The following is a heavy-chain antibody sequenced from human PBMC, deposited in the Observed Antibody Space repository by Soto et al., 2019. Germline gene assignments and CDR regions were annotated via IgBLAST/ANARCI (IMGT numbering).Heavy chain of an antibody. CDR1: GGSISRTTYS. V-gene: IGHV4-39*01. J-gene: IGHJ5*02. D-gene: IGHD3-16*02. Sequence: QLQLQESGPGLVKPSETLSLTCTVSGGSISRTTYSWGWIRQPPGKGLEWIGNIYHSGRTSYNPSLRSRVTVSVDPSKNQFSLKLTSVTAADTAVYYFATYRAWGQGTLVTVSS. CDR2: IYHSGRT. CDR3: ATYRA.